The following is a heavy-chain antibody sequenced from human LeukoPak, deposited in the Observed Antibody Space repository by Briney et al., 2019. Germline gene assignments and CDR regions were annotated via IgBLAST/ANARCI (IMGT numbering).Heavy chain of an antibody. D-gene: IGHD6-19*01. CDR1: GFTSSSYA. CDR3: ARGGGWLRNYDYGMDV. V-gene: IGHV3-48*03. CDR2: ISSSGSTI. Sequence: GGSLRLSCAASGFTSSSYAMSWVRQAPGKGLEWVSDISSSGSTIYYADSVKGRFTITRDNAKNSLYLQMNSLRAEDTAVYFCARGGGWLRNYDYGMDVWGQGTTVTVSS. J-gene: IGHJ6*02.